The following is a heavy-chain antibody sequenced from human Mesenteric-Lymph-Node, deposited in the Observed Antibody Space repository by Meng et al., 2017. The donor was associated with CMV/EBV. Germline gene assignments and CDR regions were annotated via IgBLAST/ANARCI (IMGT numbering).Heavy chain of an antibody. V-gene: IGHV4-34*01. Sequence: QGRLQPWAAGLLTPSETRSLTCAVYGGSFSRYYWSWIRQPPGKGLEWIGEINHSGSTNYNPSLKSRVTISVDTSKNQFSLKLSSVTAADTAVYYCARHQRWLKSEGGFNYWGQGTLVTVSS. CDR3: ARHQRWLKSEGGFNY. J-gene: IGHJ4*02. CDR1: GGSFSRYY. CDR2: INHSGST. D-gene: IGHD4-23*01.